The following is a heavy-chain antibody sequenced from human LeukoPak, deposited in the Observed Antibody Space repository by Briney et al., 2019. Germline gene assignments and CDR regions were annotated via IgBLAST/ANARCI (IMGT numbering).Heavy chain of an antibody. CDR2: INPNSGGT. Sequence: ASVKVSCKASGYSFSDNYMHWVRQAPGQGLEWMGWINPNSGGTDYAQKFQGRVTMTRDTSISTAYMELSGLTSDDTAVYFCAREVYGDSSFDYWGLGTLLTVSS. V-gene: IGHV1-2*02. D-gene: IGHD4-17*01. CDR3: AREVYGDSSFDY. CDR1: GYSFSDNY. J-gene: IGHJ4*02.